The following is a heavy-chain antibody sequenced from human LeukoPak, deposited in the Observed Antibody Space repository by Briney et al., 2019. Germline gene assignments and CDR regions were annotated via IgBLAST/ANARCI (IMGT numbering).Heavy chain of an antibody. CDR2: ISGYNGNT. J-gene: IGHJ4*02. CDR3: ARVHNEGSHYVY. CDR1: GYTFTNYG. D-gene: IGHD1-26*01. V-gene: IGHV1-18*01. Sequence: GASVKVSYKASGYTFTNYGISWVRQAPGQGLEWMGWISGYNGNTNYAQKLQGRVTMTTDTSTSTAYMELRSLISDDTAVYYCARVHNEGSHYVYWGQGTLVTVSS.